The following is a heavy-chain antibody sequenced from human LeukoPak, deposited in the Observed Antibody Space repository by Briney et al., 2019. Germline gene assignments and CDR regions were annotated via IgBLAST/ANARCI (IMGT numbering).Heavy chain of an antibody. CDR3: AKSQGYCSSTSCRPYSTSWPFNY. J-gene: IGHJ4*02. V-gene: IGHV3-43*02. Sequence: GGCLRLSCAASGFNFADSAMHWVRQAPGKGLEWVSLISGDGRSTYYADPVKGRFSSSRDNSKNSLYLQMNSLRIEDTALYYCAKSQGYCSSTSCRPYSTSWPFNYWGQGTLVTVAS. CDR2: ISGDGRST. CDR1: GFNFADSA. D-gene: IGHD2-2*01.